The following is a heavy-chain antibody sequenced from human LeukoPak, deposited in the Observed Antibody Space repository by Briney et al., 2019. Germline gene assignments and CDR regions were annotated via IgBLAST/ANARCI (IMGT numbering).Heavy chain of an antibody. CDR1: GFTFSSYS. V-gene: IGHV3-21*01. D-gene: IGHD3-3*01. J-gene: IGHJ4*02. CDR3: ARDTIFGVVIIGFDY. CDR2: ISSSSSYI. Sequence: GGSLRLSCAASGFTFSSYSMNWVRQAPGKGLEWVSSISSSSSYIYYADSVKSRFTISRDNAKNSLYLQMNSLRAEDTAVYYCARDTIFGVVIIGFDYWGQGTLVTVSS.